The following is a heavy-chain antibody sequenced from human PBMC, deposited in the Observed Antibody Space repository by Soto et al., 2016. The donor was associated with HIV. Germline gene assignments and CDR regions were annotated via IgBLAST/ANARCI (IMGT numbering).Heavy chain of an antibody. V-gene: IGHV1-2*02. CDR1: GYIFTGYY. CDR3: ARDAGTYYGSGSYFY. J-gene: IGHJ4*02. CDR2: INPNSGGT. Sequence: QVQLVQSGAEMKKPGASVKVSCKASGYIFTGYYMHWVRQAPGQGLEWMGWINPNSGGTNYAQKFQGRVTMTRDTSVSTAYMELSRLRSDDTAVYFCARDAGTYYGSGSYFYWGQGTLVTVSS. D-gene: IGHD3-10*01.